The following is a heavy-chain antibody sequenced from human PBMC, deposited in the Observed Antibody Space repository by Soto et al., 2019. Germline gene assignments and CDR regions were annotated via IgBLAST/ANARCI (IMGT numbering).Heavy chain of an antibody. CDR1: GGSISSGGYY. V-gene: IGHV4-31*03. Sequence: SETLSLTCTVSGGSISSGGYYWSWIRQHPGKGLEWIGYIYYSGSTYYNPSLKSRVTISVDTSKNQFSLKLSSVTAADTAVYYCARLRLNGWLQSHFFDYWGQGNLVTVSS. J-gene: IGHJ4*02. D-gene: IGHD5-12*01. CDR3: ARLRLNGWLQSHFFDY. CDR2: IYYSGST.